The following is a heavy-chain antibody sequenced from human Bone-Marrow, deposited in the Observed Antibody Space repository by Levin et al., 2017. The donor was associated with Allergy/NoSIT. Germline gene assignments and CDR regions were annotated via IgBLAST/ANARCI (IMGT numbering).Heavy chain of an antibody. CDR2: ISYDGREK. Sequence: GGSLRLSCVVSGLTFSDYGMHWVRQAPGKGLEWVAVISYDGREKYYADSVKGRFTISRDNSKATLYLQMNDLRPEDTAFYYCLKDPCDVLGFCLSGTTDNWFDPWGQGTLVTVSS. D-gene: IGHD2-15*01. CDR3: LKDPCDVLGFCLSGTTDNWFDP. CDR1: GLTFSDYG. V-gene: IGHV3-30*18. J-gene: IGHJ5*02.